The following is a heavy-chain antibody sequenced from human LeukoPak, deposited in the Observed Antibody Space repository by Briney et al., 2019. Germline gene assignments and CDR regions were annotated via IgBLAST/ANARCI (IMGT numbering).Heavy chain of an antibody. D-gene: IGHD1-26*01. J-gene: IGHJ4*02. CDR2: IWYDGSNK. Sequence: GGSLRLSCAASGFTFSSYGMHWVRQAPGKGLEWLAVIWYDGSNKYYADSVKGRFTISRDNSKNTLYLQMNSLGAEDTAVYYCARDRGATSYYFDYWGQGTLVTVSS. CDR1: GFTFSSYG. V-gene: IGHV3-33*01. CDR3: ARDRGATSYYFDY.